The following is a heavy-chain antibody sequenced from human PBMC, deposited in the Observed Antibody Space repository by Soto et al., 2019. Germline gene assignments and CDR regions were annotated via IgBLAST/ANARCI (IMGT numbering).Heavy chain of an antibody. Sequence: QVQLVQSGAEVKKPWSSVKVSCKASGGTFSSYTISWVRQAPGQGLEWMGRIIPILGIANYAQKFQGRVTITADKSTSTAYMELSSLSSEDPAVYYCARQEVDCSGGSCYSYYYYYMDVWGKGTTVTVSS. V-gene: IGHV1-69*02. J-gene: IGHJ6*03. CDR2: IIPILGIA. CDR1: GGTFSSYT. D-gene: IGHD2-15*01. CDR3: ARQEVDCSGGSCYSYYYYYMDV.